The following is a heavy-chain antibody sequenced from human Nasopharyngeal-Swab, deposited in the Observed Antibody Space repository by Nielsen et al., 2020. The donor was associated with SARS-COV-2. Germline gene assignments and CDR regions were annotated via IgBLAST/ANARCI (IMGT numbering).Heavy chain of an antibody. CDR3: ARAGRVGDAYTGLDV. Sequence: GSLRLSCAASGFTFSSYSMNWIRQPPGKGLEWIGEINHNERTNYNPSLKSRVTMLVDTSNNQVSLKLSSVTATDTAVYYCARAGRVGDAYTGLDVWGQGTTVTVSS. CDR1: GFTFSSYS. CDR2: INHNERT. J-gene: IGHJ6*02. D-gene: IGHD5-24*01. V-gene: IGHV4-34*01.